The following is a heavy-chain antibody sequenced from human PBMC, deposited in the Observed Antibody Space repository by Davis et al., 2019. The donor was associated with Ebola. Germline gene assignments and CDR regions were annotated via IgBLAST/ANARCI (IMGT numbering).Heavy chain of an antibody. J-gene: IGHJ4*02. D-gene: IGHD3-10*01. CDR2: IYYSGST. V-gene: IGHV4-30-4*07. Sequence: MPSETLSLTCAVSGGSISSGGYSWSWIRQPPGKGLEWIGYIYYSGSTYYNPSLKSRVTISVDTSKNQFSLKLSSVTAADTAVYYCARGGWFGELFEDYWGQGTLVTVSS. CDR1: GGSISSGGYS. CDR3: ARGGWFGELFEDY.